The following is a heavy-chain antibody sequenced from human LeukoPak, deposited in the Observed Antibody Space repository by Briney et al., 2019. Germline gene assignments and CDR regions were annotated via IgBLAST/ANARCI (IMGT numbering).Heavy chain of an antibody. J-gene: IGHJ4*02. Sequence: GGSLRLSCAASGFTFSSYAMHWVRQAPGKGLEWVAVISYDGSNKYYADSVKGRFTISRDNSKNTLYLQMNSLRAEDTAAYYCARDSSTYYYDSSGYQFDYWGQGTPVTVSS. CDR3: ARDSSTYYYDSSGYQFDY. CDR1: GFTFSSYA. CDR2: ISYDGSNK. V-gene: IGHV3-30-3*01. D-gene: IGHD3-22*01.